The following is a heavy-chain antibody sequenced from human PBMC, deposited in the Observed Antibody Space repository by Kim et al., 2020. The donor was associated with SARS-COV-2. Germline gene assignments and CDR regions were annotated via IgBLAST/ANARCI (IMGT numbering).Heavy chain of an antibody. CDR3: ARGLSGSSFFLGMDV. D-gene: IGHD6-6*01. Sequence: QKFQGRVTMTRDTSTSTVYMELSSLRSEDTAVYYCARGLSGSSFFLGMDVWGQGTTVTVSS. J-gene: IGHJ6*02. V-gene: IGHV1-46*01.